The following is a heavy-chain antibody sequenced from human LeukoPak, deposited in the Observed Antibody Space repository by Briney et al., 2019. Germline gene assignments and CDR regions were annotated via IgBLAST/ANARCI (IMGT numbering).Heavy chain of an antibody. D-gene: IGHD3-22*01. CDR2: ISSSSSYI. Sequence: GGSLRLSCAASGFTFSSYAMSWVRQAPGKGLEWVSSISSSSSYIYYADSVKGRFTISRDNAKNSLYLQMNSLRAEDTAVYYCARAYTMIVDYWGQGTLVTVSS. CDR1: GFTFSSYA. J-gene: IGHJ4*02. CDR3: ARAYTMIVDY. V-gene: IGHV3-21*01.